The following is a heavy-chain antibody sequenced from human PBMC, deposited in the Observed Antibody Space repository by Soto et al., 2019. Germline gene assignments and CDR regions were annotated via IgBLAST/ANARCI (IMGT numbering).Heavy chain of an antibody. CDR3: ARVLNYYNSSGYLDS. Sequence: SGESLKISCKGSGYRFTSYWIAWVRQMPGKGLEWMGIIYPGDSDSRYSPSFQGQVTISADKSISTAYLQWSSLKASDTGIYYCARVLNYYNSSGYLDSWGQGTLVTVSS. D-gene: IGHD3-22*01. CDR2: IYPGDSDS. CDR1: GYRFTSYW. J-gene: IGHJ4*02. V-gene: IGHV5-51*01.